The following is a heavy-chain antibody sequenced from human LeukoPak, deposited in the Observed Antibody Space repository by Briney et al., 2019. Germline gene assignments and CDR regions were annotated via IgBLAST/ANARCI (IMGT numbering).Heavy chain of an antibody. CDR1: GFIVSSNY. CDR3: AKDSGSGYSSSWYLAYYYYGIDV. Sequence: PGGSLRLSCAASGFIVSSNYMSWVRQAPGKGLEWVSGISWNSGSIGYADSVKGRFTISRDNAKNSLYLQMNSLRAEDTALYYCAKDSGSGYSSSWYLAYYYYGIDVWGQGTTVTVSS. D-gene: IGHD6-13*01. CDR2: ISWNSGSI. J-gene: IGHJ6*02. V-gene: IGHV3-9*01.